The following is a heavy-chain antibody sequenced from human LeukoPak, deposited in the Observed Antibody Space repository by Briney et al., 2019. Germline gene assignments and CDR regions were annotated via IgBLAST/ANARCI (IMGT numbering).Heavy chain of an antibody. CDR2: INPSGGST. Sequence: EASVKDSCKASGYTFTSYYMHWVRQAPGQGLEWMGIINPSGGSTSYAQKFQGRVTMTRDTSTSTVYMELSSLRSEDTAVYYCARDGKYSSGWITAFDIWGQGTMVTVSS. D-gene: IGHD6-19*01. CDR1: GYTFTSYY. CDR3: ARDGKYSSGWITAFDI. J-gene: IGHJ3*02. V-gene: IGHV1-46*01.